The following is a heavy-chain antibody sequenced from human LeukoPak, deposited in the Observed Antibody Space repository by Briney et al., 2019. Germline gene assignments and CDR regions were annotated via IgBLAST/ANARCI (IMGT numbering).Heavy chain of an antibody. CDR2: IYYSGST. D-gene: IGHD6-19*01. CDR1: GGSISSGGYY. Sequence: SQTLSLTCTVSGGSISSGGYYWSWIRQHPGKGLEWIGYIYYSGSTYYDPSLKSRVTISVDTSKNQFSLKLSSVTAADTAVYYCARQGVAGGGNYFDYWGQGTLVTVSS. V-gene: IGHV4-31*03. J-gene: IGHJ4*02. CDR3: ARQGVAGGGNYFDY.